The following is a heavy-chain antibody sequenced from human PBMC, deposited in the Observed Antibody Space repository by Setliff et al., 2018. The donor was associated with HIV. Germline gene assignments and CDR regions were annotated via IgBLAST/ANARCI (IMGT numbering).Heavy chain of an antibody. D-gene: IGHD1-26*01. J-gene: IGHJ4*02. CDR1: GFSFTNAW. Sequence: GGSLRLSCAASGFSFTNAWMTWVRQAPGKGLEWVGRIKRKSDGGTTDYGAPVKGRFTISRDDSKNTLYLQMNSLKSEDTAVYYCVRDPIEGYPDYFDYWGQGTLVTVSS. CDR3: VRDPIEGYPDYFDY. CDR2: IKRKSDGGTT. V-gene: IGHV3-15*01.